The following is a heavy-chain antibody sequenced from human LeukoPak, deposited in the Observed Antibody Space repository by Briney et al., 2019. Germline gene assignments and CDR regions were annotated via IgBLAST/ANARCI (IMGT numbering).Heavy chain of an antibody. J-gene: IGHJ5*02. Sequence: SETLSLTCTVSGVSVHSGTYYWSCMRQHPGKPLESLGSIYSTGPTYYNPSLKRRLTMSVDTSKSQFSLQLRSVTAADPAVYYCARLEQTPWFDPCDQGSLVTVSS. CDR3: ARLEQTPWFDP. CDR2: IYSTGPT. V-gene: IGHV4-31*03. D-gene: IGHD1/OR15-1a*01. CDR1: GVSVHSGTYY.